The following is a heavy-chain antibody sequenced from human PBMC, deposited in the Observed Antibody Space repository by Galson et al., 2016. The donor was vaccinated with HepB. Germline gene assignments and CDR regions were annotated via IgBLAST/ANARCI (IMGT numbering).Heavy chain of an antibody. J-gene: IGHJ6*03. CDR2: INHGGLT. V-gene: IGHV4-34*01. Sequence: SETLSLTCAVHGGSFNSYRWTWIRQAPGKGLEWIGEINHGGLTNYKPSLKSRITLSVDKSKNQFSLSLSRVTAADTAVYYCARGTSGSAWGASYFHNYYMGVWGEGTTVTVSS. D-gene: IGHD1-1*01. CDR1: GGSFNSYR. CDR3: ARGTSGSAWGASYFHNYYMGV.